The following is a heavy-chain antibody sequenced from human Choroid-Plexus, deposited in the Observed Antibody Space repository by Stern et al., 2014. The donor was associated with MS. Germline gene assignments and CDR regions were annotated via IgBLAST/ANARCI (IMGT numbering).Heavy chain of an antibody. D-gene: IGHD3-10*01. CDR1: GFSFSSFG. Sequence: VQLVESGGGVVKPGRTLRLSCAASGFSFSSFGMHWVRQAPGKGLEWVALISYDGSKDYADSVKGRFAISRDNSKNTLYLQMNSLRAEDTAVYYCAKDRHYLTFFFDFWGQGSLVTVSS. CDR3: AKDRHYLTFFFDF. V-gene: IGHV3-30*18. J-gene: IGHJ4*02. CDR2: ISYDGSK.